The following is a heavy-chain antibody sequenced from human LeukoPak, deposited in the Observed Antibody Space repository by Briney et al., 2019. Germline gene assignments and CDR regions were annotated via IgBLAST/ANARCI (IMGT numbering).Heavy chain of an antibody. J-gene: IGHJ5*02. V-gene: IGHV4-61*02. D-gene: IGHD3-10*01. Sequence: PSQTLSLTCTVSGGSISSGSYYWSWIRQPAGKGLEWIGRIYTSGSTNYNPSLKSRVTISVDTSKNQFSLKLSSVTAADTAVYYCARSPMVRGKNWFDPWGQGTLVTVSS. CDR2: IYTSGST. CDR1: GGSISSGSYY. CDR3: ARSPMVRGKNWFDP.